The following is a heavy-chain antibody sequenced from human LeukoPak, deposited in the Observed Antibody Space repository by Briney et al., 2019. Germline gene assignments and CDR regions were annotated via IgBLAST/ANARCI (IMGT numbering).Heavy chain of an antibody. Sequence: XXASGFSFSVYWMHWVRQAPGKGPVWVSRIKTDGSITDYADFVKGRFTISRDNAKNTLYLQMNSLRAEDTAVYYCXXXXXYXTXXXGCWGQXTXVTVSS. J-gene: IGHJ4*02. CDR1: GFSFSVYW. D-gene: IGHD1-1*01. CDR3: XXXXXYXTXXXGC. CDR2: IKTDGSIT. V-gene: IGHV3-74*01.